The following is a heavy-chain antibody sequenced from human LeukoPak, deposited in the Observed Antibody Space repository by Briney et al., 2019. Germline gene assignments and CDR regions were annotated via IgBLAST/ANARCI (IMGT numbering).Heavy chain of an antibody. Sequence: PSETLSLTCAVYGGSFSGYYWSWIRQPPGKGLEWIGEINHSGSTNYNPSLKSRVTMSVDTSKNQFSLKLSSVAAADTAVYYCARHEKLGQFDYWGQGTLVTVSS. CDR3: ARHEKLGQFDY. CDR1: GGSFSGYY. CDR2: INHSGST. V-gene: IGHV4-34*01. D-gene: IGHD3-10*01. J-gene: IGHJ4*02.